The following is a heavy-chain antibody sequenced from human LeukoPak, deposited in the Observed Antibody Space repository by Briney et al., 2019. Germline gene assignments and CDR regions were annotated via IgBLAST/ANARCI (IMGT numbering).Heavy chain of an antibody. Sequence: GGSLRLSCEASGFTFSSYSMNWVRQAPGQGLEWVSSISSSSSYIYYADSVQGRFTISRDNAKNSLYLQMNSLRAEDTAVYYCAREVVGATGEYWGQGTLVTVSS. V-gene: IGHV3-21*01. CDR1: GFTFSSYS. J-gene: IGHJ4*02. CDR3: AREVVGATGEY. D-gene: IGHD1-26*01. CDR2: ISSSSSYI.